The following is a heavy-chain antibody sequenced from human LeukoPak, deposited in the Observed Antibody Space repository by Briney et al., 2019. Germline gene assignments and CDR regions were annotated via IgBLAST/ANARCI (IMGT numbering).Heavy chain of an antibody. CDR2: IYYSGST. CDR1: GGSISSGGYY. Sequence: SQTLSPTCTVSGGSISSGGYYWSWIRQHPGKGLEWIGYIYYSGSTYYNPSLKSRVTISVDTSKNQFSLKLSSVTAADTAVYYCARGGPRYCSGGSCFGWFDPWGQGTLVTVSS. CDR3: ARGGPRYCSGGSCFGWFDP. D-gene: IGHD2-15*01. J-gene: IGHJ5*02. V-gene: IGHV4-31*03.